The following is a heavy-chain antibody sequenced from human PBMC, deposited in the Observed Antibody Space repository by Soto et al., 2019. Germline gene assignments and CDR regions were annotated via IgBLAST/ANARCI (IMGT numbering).Heavy chain of an antibody. V-gene: IGHV3-11*01. CDR2: ISSSGSTI. CDR3: ARHRPYSSSWYSDAFDI. D-gene: IGHD6-13*01. CDR1: GFTFSDYY. Sequence: QVQLVESGGGLVKPGGSLRLSCAASGFTFSDYYMSWIRQAPGKGLEWGSYISSSGSTIYYADSVKGRFTISRDNAKNSLYLQMNSLRAEDTAVYYCARHRPYSSSWYSDAFDIWGQGTMVTVSS. J-gene: IGHJ3*02.